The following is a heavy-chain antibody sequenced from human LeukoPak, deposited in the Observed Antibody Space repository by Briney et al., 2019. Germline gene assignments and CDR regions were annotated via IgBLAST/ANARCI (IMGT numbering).Heavy chain of an antibody. V-gene: IGHV4-30-4*01. CDR3: ARQIFGVVPDAFDI. CDR2: IYYSGST. D-gene: IGHD3-3*01. Sequence: SQTLSLTCTVSGGSISSGDYYWSWIRQPPGKGLEWIGYIYYSGSTYYNPSLKSRVTISVDTSKNQFSLKLSSVTAADTAVYYCARQIFGVVPDAFDIWGQGTMVTVSS. J-gene: IGHJ3*02. CDR1: GGSISSGDYY.